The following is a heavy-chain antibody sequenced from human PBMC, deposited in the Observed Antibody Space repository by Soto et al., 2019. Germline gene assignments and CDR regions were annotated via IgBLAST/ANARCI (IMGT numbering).Heavy chain of an antibody. Sequence: SETLSLTCTVSGGSISSYYWSWIRQPPGKGLEWIGYIYYSEATYYNPSLKSRVSISVDSSKNQLSLELSSVTAADTAVYYCARDSLTGYYFDYWGQGALVTVSS. CDR1: GGSISSYY. CDR2: IYYSEAT. V-gene: IGHV4-59*12. J-gene: IGHJ4*02. D-gene: IGHD3-9*01. CDR3: ARDSLTGYYFDY.